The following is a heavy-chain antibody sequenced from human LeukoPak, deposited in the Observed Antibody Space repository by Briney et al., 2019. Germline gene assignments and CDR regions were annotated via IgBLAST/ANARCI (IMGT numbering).Heavy chain of an antibody. CDR3: AKTWMQLWFPISK. CDR2: ISYDGSNK. Sequence: PGRSLRLSCAASGFTFSSYGIDWVRQAPGKGLERVAVISYDGSNKYYADSVKGRFTISRDNSKTTLYLQMNSLRAEDTAVYYCAKTWMQLWFPISKWGQGTLVTVSS. V-gene: IGHV3-30*18. J-gene: IGHJ4*02. CDR1: GFTFSSYG. D-gene: IGHD5-18*01.